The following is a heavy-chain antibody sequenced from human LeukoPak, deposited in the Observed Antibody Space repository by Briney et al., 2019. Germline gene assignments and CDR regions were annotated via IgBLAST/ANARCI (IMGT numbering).Heavy chain of an antibody. CDR2: INPSGGST. D-gene: IGHD6-13*01. CDR3: ARDLQQLVPLGY. Sequence: ASVKVSCKASGYTFTSYYMHWVRQAPGQGLEWMGIINPSGGSTSYAQKFQSRVTMTRDTSTSTVYMELSSLRSEDTAVYYCARDLQQLVPLGYWGQGTLVTVSS. CDR1: GYTFTSYY. J-gene: IGHJ4*02. V-gene: IGHV1-46*01.